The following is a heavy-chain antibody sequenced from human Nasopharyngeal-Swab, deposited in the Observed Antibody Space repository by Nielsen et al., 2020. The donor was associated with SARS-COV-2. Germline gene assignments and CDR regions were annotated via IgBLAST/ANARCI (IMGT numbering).Heavy chain of an antibody. CDR1: GGSISSGSYY. V-gene: IGHV4-61*02. CDR2: IYTSGST. D-gene: IGHD6-19*01. J-gene: IGHJ4*02. Sequence: SETLSLTCTVSGGSISSGSYYWSWIRQPAGKGLEWIGRIYTSGSTNYNPSLKSRVTISVDTSKNQFSLKLSSVTAADTAVYCCARDLSVAFDYWGQGTLVTVSS. CDR3: ARDLSVAFDY.